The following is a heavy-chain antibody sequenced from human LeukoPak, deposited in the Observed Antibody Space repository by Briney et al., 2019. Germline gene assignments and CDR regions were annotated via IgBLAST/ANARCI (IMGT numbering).Heavy chain of an antibody. CDR2: IYPGDADT. V-gene: IGHV5-51*01. CDR1: GYIFTSNW. Sequence: GESLKIPCKGSGYIFTSNWIGWVRRLPGKGLEWMGIIYPGDADTRYSPSFQRQLTISADNSLTTAYLQWSSLNASDTAMYYCARQIFSDAFDIWGQGTMVTVSS. CDR3: ARQIFSDAFDI. D-gene: IGHD3-9*01. J-gene: IGHJ3*02.